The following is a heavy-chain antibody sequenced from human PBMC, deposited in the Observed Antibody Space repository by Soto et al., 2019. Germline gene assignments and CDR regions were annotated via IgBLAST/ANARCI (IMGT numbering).Heavy chain of an antibody. CDR2: ISSNSAYI. J-gene: IGHJ5*02. D-gene: IGHD3-10*01. V-gene: IGHV3-21*01. Sequence: PGGSLRLSCAASGFTFRSFTMNWVRQAPGKGLEWVSTISSNSAYIYYTDALRGRFTISRDNAKNSLHLQMNSLRAEHTAVYYCTRDASRHSRARGWFDPWGPGTLVTVSS. CDR1: GFTFRSFT. CDR3: TRDASRHSRARGWFDP.